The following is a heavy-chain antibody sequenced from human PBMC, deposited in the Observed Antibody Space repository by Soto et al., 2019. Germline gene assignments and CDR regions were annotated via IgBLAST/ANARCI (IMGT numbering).Heavy chain of an antibody. D-gene: IGHD2-15*01. Sequence: EVQLLESGGGLRQPGGSLRLSCAAAGFPFRTHAMTWVRQTPAKGLEWISTISGSGAATYYADSVRGRFTISRDNTENKLFIQMNILRAEDSAMYCCTKGCRCAWAHDFFDVWGQGTPVTVSS. J-gene: IGHJ3*01. CDR3: TKGCRCAWAHDFFDV. CDR2: ISGSGAAT. CDR1: GFPFRTHA. V-gene: IGHV3-23*01.